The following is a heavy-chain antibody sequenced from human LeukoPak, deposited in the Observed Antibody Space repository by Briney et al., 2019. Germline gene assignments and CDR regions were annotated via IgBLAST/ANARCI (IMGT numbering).Heavy chain of an antibody. CDR1: GGSISSVSYY. V-gene: IGHV4-61*09. CDR3: ARVDFWSGYIDY. J-gene: IGHJ4*01. D-gene: IGHD3-3*01. Sequence: PSQTLSLTXTVSGGSISSVSYYWSWIRQPAGKGLEWIGHIYTSGSTDYNPSLKSRVTISVDTSKNQFSLKLSSVTAADTAVYYCARVDFWSGYIDYWGQGTLVTVSS. CDR2: IYTSGST.